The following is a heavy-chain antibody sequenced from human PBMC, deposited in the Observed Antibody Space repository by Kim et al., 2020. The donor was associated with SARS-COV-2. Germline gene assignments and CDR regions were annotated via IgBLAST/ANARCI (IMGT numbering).Heavy chain of an antibody. CDR1: GYTFTSYD. D-gene: IGHD3-9*01. CDR2: MNPNSGNT. CDR3: ARGSYPEYYDILTGYISYYYYGMDV. V-gene: IGHV1-8*01. J-gene: IGHJ6*02. Sequence: ASVKVSCKASGYTFTSYDINWVRQATGQGLEWMGWMNPNSGNTGYAQKFQGRVTMTRNTSISTAYMELSSLRSEDTAVYYCARGSYPEYYDILTGYISYYYYGMDVWGQGTTVTVSS.